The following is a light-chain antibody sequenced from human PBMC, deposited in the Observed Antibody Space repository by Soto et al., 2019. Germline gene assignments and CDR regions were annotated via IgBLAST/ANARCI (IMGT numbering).Light chain of an antibody. CDR2: GAS. CDR1: QSVGTN. CDR3: QQYGSSGT. J-gene: IGKJ1*01. V-gene: IGKV3-15*01. Sequence: EIVMTQSPATLFLSTGQRATLSCRASQSVGTNLAWYQQQPGQAPRLLIYGASTRATGIPARFSASGSGTDFTLTISSLEPEDFAVYYCQQYGSSGTFGQGTKVDIK.